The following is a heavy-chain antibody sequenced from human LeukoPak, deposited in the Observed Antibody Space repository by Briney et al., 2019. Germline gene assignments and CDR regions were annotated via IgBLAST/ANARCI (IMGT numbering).Heavy chain of an antibody. Sequence: GGSLRLSCAASGFTFDDYTMHWVRQAPGKGLEWVSLISWDGGSTYYADSVKGGFTISRENSKNSLYLQMNSLRTEDTALYYSAKDQYCSSTSCSPPDSFGMDVWGHGTPVTVS. V-gene: IGHV3-43*01. D-gene: IGHD2-2*01. CDR3: AKDQYCSSTSCSPPDSFGMDV. J-gene: IGHJ6*02. CDR2: ISWDGGST. CDR1: GFTFDDYT.